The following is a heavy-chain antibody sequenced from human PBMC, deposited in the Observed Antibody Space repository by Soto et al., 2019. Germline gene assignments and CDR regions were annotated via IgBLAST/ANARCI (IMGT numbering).Heavy chain of an antibody. CDR2: ISGSGGST. CDR1: GFTFSSYA. Sequence: EVQLLESGGGLVQPGGSLRLSCAASGFTFSSYAMSWVRQAPGKGLEWVSAISGSGGSTYYADSVKGRFTISRDNAKNTLYLQMNSLRAEDTAVYYCARGGLGLWFGELSYYFDYWGQGTLVTVSS. V-gene: IGHV3-23*01. CDR3: ARGGLGLWFGELSYYFDY. J-gene: IGHJ4*02. D-gene: IGHD3-10*01.